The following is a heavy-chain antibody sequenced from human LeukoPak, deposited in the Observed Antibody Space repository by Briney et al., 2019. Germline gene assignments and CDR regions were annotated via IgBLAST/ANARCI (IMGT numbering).Heavy chain of an antibody. J-gene: IGHJ6*02. CDR2: IYTSGST. CDR1: GGSISSYY. CDR3: ARGTRAPPAITAARPAYYYGMDV. D-gene: IGHD6-6*01. V-gene: IGHV4-4*07. Sequence: SETLSLTCTVSGGSISSYYWSWIRQPAGKGLEWIGRIYTSGSTNYNPSLKSRVTMSVDTSKNQFSLKLSSVTAADTAVYYCARGTRAPPAITAARPAYYYGMDVWGQGTTVTVSS.